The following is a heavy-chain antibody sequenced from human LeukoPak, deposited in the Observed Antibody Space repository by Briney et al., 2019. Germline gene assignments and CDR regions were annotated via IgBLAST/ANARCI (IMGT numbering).Heavy chain of an antibody. D-gene: IGHD4/OR15-4a*01. V-gene: IGHV3-53*01. CDR1: GFTVSNNY. CDR2: IYKDGST. J-gene: IGHJ3*02. CDR3: ARTMVAPRSYDAFDI. Sequence: GGSLRLSCAASGFTVSNNYMSWVRQAPGKGLEWVSIIYKDGSTYYADSVKGQFIISRDTSKNTLYLQINSLTVEDTAVYYCARTMVAPRSYDAFDIWGQGTMVTVPS.